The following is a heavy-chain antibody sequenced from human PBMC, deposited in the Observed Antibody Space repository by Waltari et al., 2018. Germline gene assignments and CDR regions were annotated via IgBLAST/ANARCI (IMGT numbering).Heavy chain of an antibody. J-gene: IGHJ6*03. Sequence: QVQLQESGPGLVKPSETLSLTCTVSGGSISSYYGSWIRQTRAKGLVWIGYIYYSGSTNYNPSLKSRVTISLDTSKNQFSLKLSSVTAADTAVYYCASTSAYSGSYYIDYYYYMDVWGKGTTVTISS. CDR1: GGSISSYY. CDR3: ASTSAYSGSYYIDYYYYMDV. D-gene: IGHD3-10*01. V-gene: IGHV4-59*08. CDR2: IYYSGST.